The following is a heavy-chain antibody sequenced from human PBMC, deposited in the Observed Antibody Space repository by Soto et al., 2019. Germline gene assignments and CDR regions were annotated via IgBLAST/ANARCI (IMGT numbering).Heavy chain of an antibody. D-gene: IGHD2-2*01. V-gene: IGHV4-34*01. CDR2: INHSRST. CDR3: ARRYCSSTSCPESNWFDP. CDR1: GGSFSGYY. J-gene: IGHJ5*02. Sequence: SETLSLTHAVYGGSFSGYYWSWLRQPPGKGLEWIGEINHSRSTNYNPSLKSRVTISVDTSKNQFSLKLSSVTAADTAVYYCARRYCSSTSCPESNWFDPWGQGTLVT.